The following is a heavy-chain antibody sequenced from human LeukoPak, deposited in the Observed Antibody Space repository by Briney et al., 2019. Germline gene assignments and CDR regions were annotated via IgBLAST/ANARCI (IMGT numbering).Heavy chain of an antibody. CDR2: INGADGDT. D-gene: IGHD3-10*01. CDR1: AYTFRGNV. J-gene: IGHJ5*02. Sequence: ASVKVSCKASAYTFRGNVVHWVRQAPGQGLEWMGWINGADGDTNYSPRLQGRVTITRDTSANTIYMELNSLRFEDTSVYYCATERLGDTWFDPWGQGTLVTVSS. V-gene: IGHV1-3*01. CDR3: ATERLGDTWFDP.